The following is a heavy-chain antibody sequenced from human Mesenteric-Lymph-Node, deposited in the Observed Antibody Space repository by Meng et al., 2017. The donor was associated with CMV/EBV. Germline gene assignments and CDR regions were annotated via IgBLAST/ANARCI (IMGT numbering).Heavy chain of an antibody. Sequence: GESLKISCADSGFSFSDLWMNWVRQAPGKGLEWVSYISSSSSTIYYADSVKGRFTISRDNAKNSLYLQMNSLRAEDTAVYYCARENRITIFGVVSHYYYYGMDVWGQGTTVTVSS. CDR3: ARENRITIFGVVSHYYYYGMDV. CDR1: GFSFSDLW. D-gene: IGHD3-3*01. J-gene: IGHJ6*02. CDR2: ISSSSSTI. V-gene: IGHV3-48*04.